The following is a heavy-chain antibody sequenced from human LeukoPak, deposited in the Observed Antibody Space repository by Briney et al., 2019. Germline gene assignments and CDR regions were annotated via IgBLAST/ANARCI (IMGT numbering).Heavy chain of an antibody. V-gene: IGHV3-30-3*01. Sequence: GGSLRLSCAASGFTFSSYAMHWVRQAPGKGLEWVAVISYDGSNKYYADSVKGRFTISRDNSKNTLYLQMNSLRAEDTAVYHCARVIAAAGTRTFDYWGQGTLVTVSS. CDR1: GFTFSSYA. D-gene: IGHD6-13*01. J-gene: IGHJ4*02. CDR2: ISYDGSNK. CDR3: ARVIAAAGTRTFDY.